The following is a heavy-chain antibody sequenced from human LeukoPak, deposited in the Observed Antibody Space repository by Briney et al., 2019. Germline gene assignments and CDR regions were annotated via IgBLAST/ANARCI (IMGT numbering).Heavy chain of an antibody. Sequence: GGSLRLSCAASGFSISPYSMHWVRQAPGKGLEWVSVVYSGGSTYYADSVKGRFTISRDNSKNTLYLQMNSLRAEDTAVYYCARDRDCSGGSCYGYWGQGTLVTVSS. V-gene: IGHV3-66*01. CDR2: VYSGGST. CDR3: ARDRDCSGGSCYGY. D-gene: IGHD2-15*01. J-gene: IGHJ4*02. CDR1: GFSISPYS.